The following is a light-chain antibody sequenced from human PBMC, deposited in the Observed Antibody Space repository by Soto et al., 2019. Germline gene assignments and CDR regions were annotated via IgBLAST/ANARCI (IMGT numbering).Light chain of an antibody. V-gene: IGLV2-14*03. CDR3: SSYTSSSTLV. Sequence: QSALTQPASVSGSPGQSITISCIGTSSDVGGYNYVSWYQHHPGKAPKLMIYDVAGRPSGVSNRFSGSKSGNTASLTISGLQSEDEADYYCSSYTSSSTLVFGGGTKLTVL. J-gene: IGLJ2*01. CDR1: SSDVGGYNY. CDR2: DVA.